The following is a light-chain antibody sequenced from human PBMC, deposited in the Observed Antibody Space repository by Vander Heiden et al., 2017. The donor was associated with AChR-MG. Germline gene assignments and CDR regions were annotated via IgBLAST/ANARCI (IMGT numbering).Light chain of an antibody. CDR1: SSNSGNYY. Sequence: QSVLPPPPSVSAAPGHTVNISCSGSSSNSGNYYLSCYQQLPGTAPNLLIYDNKKRPAGIPDRFSGSKAGTSATLVSSGRQKGDEADYYCGTCDNSLTVVFGGGTKVTVL. V-gene: IGLV1-51*01. CDR2: DNK. CDR3: GTCDNSLTVV. J-gene: IGLJ2*01.